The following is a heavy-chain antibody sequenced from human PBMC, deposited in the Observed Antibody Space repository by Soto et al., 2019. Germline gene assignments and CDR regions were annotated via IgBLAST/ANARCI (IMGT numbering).Heavy chain of an antibody. CDR2: ISSSSSYI. CDR1: GFTFSSYS. J-gene: IGHJ6*02. D-gene: IGHD4-17*01. CDR3: ASHYGDYYYYGMDV. V-gene: IGHV3-21*01. Sequence: GGSVRLSCAASGFTFSSYSMNWVRQAPGKGLEWVSSISSSSSYIYYADSVKGRFTISRDNAKNSLYLQMNSLRAEDTAVYYCASHYGDYYYYGMDVWGQGTTVTVSS.